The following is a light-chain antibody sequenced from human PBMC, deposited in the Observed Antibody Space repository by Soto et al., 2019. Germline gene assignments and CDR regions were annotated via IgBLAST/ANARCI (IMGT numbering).Light chain of an antibody. CDR2: EAS. CDR1: QSISRW. J-gene: IGKJ5*01. V-gene: IGKV1-5*02. Sequence: IKITHSPATRSPLVVTTVTIIFRASQSISRWLTWYQQKPGKAPKLLIYEASSLESGVPSRFSGSGSGTEFTLTISSLQPDDFATYYCQQFNSYPITFGQGTKLEIK. CDR3: QQFNSYPIT.